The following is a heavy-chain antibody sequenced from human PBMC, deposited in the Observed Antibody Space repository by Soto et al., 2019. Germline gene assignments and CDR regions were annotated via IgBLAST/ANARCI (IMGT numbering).Heavy chain of an antibody. V-gene: IGHV4-4*07. CDR1: GASLNSYH. D-gene: IGHD6-13*01. Sequence: SETLSLTCTVSGASLNSYHWSWIRQPAGKGLEWIGHIHSSGSTNYNPSLKSRVTMSVDTSKNQFSLRLMSLTAADTAVYYCARDKGVAAAGINWFDPWGQGSLVTVSS. CDR2: IHSSGST. CDR3: ARDKGVAAAGINWFDP. J-gene: IGHJ5*02.